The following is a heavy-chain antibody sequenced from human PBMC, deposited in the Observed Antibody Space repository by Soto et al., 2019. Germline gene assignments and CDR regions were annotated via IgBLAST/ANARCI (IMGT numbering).Heavy chain of an antibody. CDR2: MSGAGRSS. V-gene: IGHV3-23*01. Sequence: DVQLLESGGDLVQPGGSLRLSCAASGFTFSSYAMSWVRQAPGKGLEWVSSMSGAGRSSYDADSVKGRFTISRDNSKNTLYLQMNNLRAEDTALYYCAKGPIXGVENIYDYWGQGTLVTVSS. J-gene: IGHJ4*02. CDR3: AKGPIXGVENIYDY. CDR1: GFTFSSYA. D-gene: IGHD3-3*01.